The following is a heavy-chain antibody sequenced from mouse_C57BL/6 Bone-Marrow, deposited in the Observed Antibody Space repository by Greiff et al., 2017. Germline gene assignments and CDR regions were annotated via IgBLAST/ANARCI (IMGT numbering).Heavy chain of an antibody. J-gene: IGHJ2*01. D-gene: IGHD2-4*01. CDR2: INPSSGYT. Sequence: VQLQQSGAELARPGASVKMSCKASGYTFTSYTMHWVKQRPGQGLEWIGYINPSSGYTKYNQKFKDKATLTADKSSSTAYMQLSSLTSEDSAVYYCARMIYYDYVDYWGQGTTLTVSS. CDR3: ARMIYYDYVDY. V-gene: IGHV1-4*01. CDR1: GYTFTSYT.